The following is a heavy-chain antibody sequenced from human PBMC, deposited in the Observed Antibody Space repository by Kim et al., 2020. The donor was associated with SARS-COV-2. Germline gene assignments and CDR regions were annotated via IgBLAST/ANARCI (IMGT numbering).Heavy chain of an antibody. D-gene: IGHD3-10*01. J-gene: IGHJ5*02. V-gene: IGHV3-30*02. CDR3: AKGPRARGASVLDP. Sequence: YYADSVKGRFTISRDNSKNTAYLHMNMLTVDDTSLFYCAKGPRARGASVLDPWGQGTQVTVSS.